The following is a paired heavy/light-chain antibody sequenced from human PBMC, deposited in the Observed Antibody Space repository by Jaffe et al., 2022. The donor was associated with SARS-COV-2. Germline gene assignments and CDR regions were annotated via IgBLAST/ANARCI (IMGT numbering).Heavy chain of an antibody. CDR3: ARSTSRNCDSSTCYLDWFDS. CDR1: GGSIRNYY. Sequence: QVQLQESGPGLVKPSETLSLTCTVSGGSIRNYYWSWIRQTPGKGLEWIGYINYSGSTNYNPSLKSRVSMSVDTSKNQFSLNLSSVTAADTAVYYCARSTSRNCDSSTCYLDWFDSWGQGTQVSVSS. V-gene: IGHV4-59*01. CDR2: INYSGST. D-gene: IGHD6-13*01. J-gene: IGHJ5*01.
Light chain of an antibody. Sequence: DIVMTQSPDSLAVSLGERATINCKSSQSVLYSPNNKNYLAWYQHKPGQPPKLLIYWASTRESGVPDRFSASGSGTDFTLTISSLQAEDVAIYYCQQYYTSPPSTFGQGTKLEIK. V-gene: IGKV4-1*01. CDR2: WAS. CDR3: QQYYTSPPST. J-gene: IGKJ2*02. CDR1: QSVLYSPNNKNY.